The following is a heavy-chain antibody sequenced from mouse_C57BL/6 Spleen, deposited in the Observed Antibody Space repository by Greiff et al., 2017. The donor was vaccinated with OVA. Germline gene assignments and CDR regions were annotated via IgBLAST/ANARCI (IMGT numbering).Heavy chain of an antibody. CDR2: INPNNGGT. J-gene: IGHJ4*01. CDR3: ATDGYYEAMDY. D-gene: IGHD2-3*01. CDR1: GYTFTDYN. Sequence: EVQVVESGPELVKPGASVKMSCKASGYTFTDYNMHWVKQSHGKSLEWIGYINPNNGGTSYNQKFKGKATLTVNKSSSTAYMELRSLTSEDSAVYYCATDGYYEAMDYWGQGTSVTVSS. V-gene: IGHV1-22*01.